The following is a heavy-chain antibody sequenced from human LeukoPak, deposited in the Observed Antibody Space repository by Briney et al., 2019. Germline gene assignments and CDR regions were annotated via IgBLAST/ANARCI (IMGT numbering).Heavy chain of an antibody. CDR3: ARHHADEVVYAVYYYMDV. V-gene: IGHV4-39*01. Sequence: SETLSLTCTVSSGSISSSSYYWGWIRQPPGKGLEWIGSIYYSGSTYYNPSLKSRVTISVDTSKNQFSLKLSSVTAADTAVYYCARHHADEVVYAVYYYMDVWGKGTTVTVSS. CDR2: IYYSGST. J-gene: IGHJ6*03. D-gene: IGHD2-8*02. CDR1: SGSISSSSYY.